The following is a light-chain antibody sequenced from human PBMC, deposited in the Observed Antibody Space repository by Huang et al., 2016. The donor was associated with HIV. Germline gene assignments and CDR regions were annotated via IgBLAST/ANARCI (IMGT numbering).Light chain of an antibody. CDR2: ATS. Sequence: AIRITQSPSSLYASTGDKVSITCRASQDINTYLAWYQQKPGKPPSLLIYATSTLQSGVPSRFNGSGSGTDFTLTITHLQSEYFATYYCQQYYSFPLTFGQGSQVEV. CDR1: QDINTY. CDR3: QQYYSFPLT. J-gene: IGKJ1*01. V-gene: IGKV1-8*01.